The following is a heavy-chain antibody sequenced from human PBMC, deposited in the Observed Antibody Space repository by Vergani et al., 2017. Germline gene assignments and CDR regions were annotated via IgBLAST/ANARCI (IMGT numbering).Heavy chain of an antibody. CDR2: IKQDGSEK. J-gene: IGHJ4*02. D-gene: IGHD3-9*01. CDR3: ARGPSILAGYYRGGFDY. V-gene: IGHV3-7*01. CDR1: GFTFSSYW. Sequence: EVQLVESGGGLVQPGGSLRLSCAASGFTFSSYWMSWVRQAPGKGLEWVANIKQDGSEKYYVDSVKGRFTISRDNAKNSLYLQMNSLRAEDTAVYYCARGPSILAGYYRGGFDYWGQGTLVTVSS.